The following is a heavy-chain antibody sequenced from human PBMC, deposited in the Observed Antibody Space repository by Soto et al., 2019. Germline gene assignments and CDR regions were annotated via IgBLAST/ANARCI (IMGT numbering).Heavy chain of an antibody. J-gene: IGHJ6*02. D-gene: IGHD3-10*01. CDR3: ARDPMGYYGSGWVGMDV. CDR2: IYSGGST. Sequence: GGSLRLSCAASGFTVSSNYMSWVRQAPGKGLEWVSVIYSGGSTYYADSVKGRFTISRDNSKNTLYLQMNSLRAEDTAVYYCARDPMGYYGSGWVGMDVWGQGTTVTVSS. V-gene: IGHV3-53*01. CDR1: GFTVSSNY.